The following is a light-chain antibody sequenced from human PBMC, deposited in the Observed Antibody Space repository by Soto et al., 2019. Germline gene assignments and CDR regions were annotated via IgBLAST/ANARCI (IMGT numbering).Light chain of an antibody. J-gene: IGLJ1*01. Sequence: QAVVTQPPSASGTPGQRVTISCSGSSSNIGSKTVNWYQQLPGTVPKLLIYNSYQRPSGVPDRFSASKSGTSASLAISGLQSEDEADYYSSSWDASLNGYVFGTGTKLTVL. V-gene: IGLV1-44*01. CDR3: SSWDASLNGYV. CDR2: NSY. CDR1: SSNIGSKT.